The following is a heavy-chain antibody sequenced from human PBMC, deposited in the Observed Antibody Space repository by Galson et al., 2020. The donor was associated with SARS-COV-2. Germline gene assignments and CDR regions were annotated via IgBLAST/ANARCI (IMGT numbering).Heavy chain of an antibody. CDR3: ATYSGSSMRGVDP. V-gene: IGHV1-8*01. J-gene: IGHJ5*02. CDR2: MNPNSGNT. Sequence: ASVKVSCKASGYTFTDYDINWVRQATGQGLEWMGWMNPNSGNTGYAQKFQGRVTMTRDTSISTAYMELSGLRSEDTAVYYCATYSGSSMRGVDPWGQGTLVTVSS. CDR1: GYTFTDYD. D-gene: IGHD6-13*01.